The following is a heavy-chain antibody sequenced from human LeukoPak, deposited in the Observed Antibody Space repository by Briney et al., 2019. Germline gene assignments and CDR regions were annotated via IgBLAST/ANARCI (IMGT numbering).Heavy chain of an antibody. Sequence: GGSLRLSCAASGFTFSSYGMHWVRQAPGRGLEWVAVISYDGSNKYYADSVKGRFTISRDNSKNTLYLQMNSLRAEDTAVYYCATLEGYCSGGSCSRPYYYYGMDVWGKGTTVTVSP. CDR3: ATLEGYCSGGSCSRPYYYYGMDV. CDR1: GFTFSSYG. CDR2: ISYDGSNK. J-gene: IGHJ6*04. D-gene: IGHD2-15*01. V-gene: IGHV3-30*03.